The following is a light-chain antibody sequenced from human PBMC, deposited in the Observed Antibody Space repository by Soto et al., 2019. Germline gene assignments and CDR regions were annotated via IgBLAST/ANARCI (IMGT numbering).Light chain of an antibody. V-gene: IGLV2-14*01. J-gene: IGLJ3*02. CDR2: EVS. CDR1: ISDVGAYNY. CDR3: SSHTRSTTWL. Sequence: QSALTQPASVSGSPGQSITISCTGSISDVGAYNYVSWYQQHPGKAPKLMIYEVSNRPSGVAFRFSGSKSGNTASLTISGLQAEDEGDYFCSSHTRSTTWLFGGGTQLTVL.